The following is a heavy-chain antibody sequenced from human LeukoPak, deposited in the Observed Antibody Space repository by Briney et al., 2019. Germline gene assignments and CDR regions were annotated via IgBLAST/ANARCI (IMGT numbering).Heavy chain of an antibody. CDR3: AKDGGEEGYCSSTSCSYGDY. J-gene: IGHJ4*02. D-gene: IGHD2-2*01. CDR1: GFTFSSYA. Sequence: GGSLRLSCAASGFTFSSYAMHWVRQAPGKGLEWVAVISYDGNNKYYADSVKGRFAISRDNSKNTLYLQMNSLRAEDTAVYYCAKDGGEEGYCSSTSCSYGDYWGQGTLVTVSS. V-gene: IGHV3-30*09. CDR2: ISYDGNNK.